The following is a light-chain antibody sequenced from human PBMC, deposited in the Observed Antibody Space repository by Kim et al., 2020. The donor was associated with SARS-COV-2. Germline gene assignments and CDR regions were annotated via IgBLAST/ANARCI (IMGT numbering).Light chain of an antibody. Sequence: SYELTQPPSVSVSPGQTASITCSGDKLGDNYACWYQQKPGQSPMLVIYQDSKRPSGIPERFSGSNSGNTATLTISGTQAMDEADYYCQAWDSSTYVVFGGGTKLTVL. J-gene: IGLJ2*01. CDR3: QAWDSSTYVV. V-gene: IGLV3-1*01. CDR1: KLGDNY. CDR2: QDS.